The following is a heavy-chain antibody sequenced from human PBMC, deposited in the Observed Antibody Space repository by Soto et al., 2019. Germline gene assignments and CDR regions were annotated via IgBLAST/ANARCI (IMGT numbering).Heavy chain of an antibody. CDR1: GYTFASYA. Sequence: GASVKVSCKAAGYTFASYAVYWVRQAPGQRLEWMGWINTGNGNTKYSQKFQGRVTILSDTSASTAYMEVSSLRSEDTAVYFCARDLIDFLSGYPLHGLDVWGQGTTVTVSS. CDR3: ARDLIDFLSGYPLHGLDV. J-gene: IGHJ6*02. V-gene: IGHV1-3*04. D-gene: IGHD3-3*01. CDR2: INTGNGNT.